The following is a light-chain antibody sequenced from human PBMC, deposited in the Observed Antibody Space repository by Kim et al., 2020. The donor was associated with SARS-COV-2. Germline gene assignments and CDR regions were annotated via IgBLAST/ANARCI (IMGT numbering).Light chain of an antibody. J-gene: IGKJ4*01. V-gene: IGKV3D-15*01. CDR1: QSISNN. Sequence: VSAEESAPLSCRGSQSISNNLAWYQQKPGQAPRLLIYGASTRATAIPDRFSGSGSGTEFTLTISRLQSEDFAVYYCQHYNRWPPLTGGGGTKLKI. CDR3: QHYNRWPPLT. CDR2: GAS.